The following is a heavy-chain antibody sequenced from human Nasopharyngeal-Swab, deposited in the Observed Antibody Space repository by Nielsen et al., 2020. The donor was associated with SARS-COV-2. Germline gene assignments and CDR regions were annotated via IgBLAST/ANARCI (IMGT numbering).Heavy chain of an antibody. D-gene: IGHD6-6*01. CDR3: ARGMGQYSSSSAAIDY. CDR1: GYTLTELS. CDR2: FDPEDGET. V-gene: IGHV1-24*01. Sequence: ASVKVSCKVSGYTLTELSMHWVRQAPGKGLEWMGGFDPEDGETIYAQKFQGRVTMTEDTSTDTAYMELRSLRSDDTAVYYCARGMGQYSSSSAAIDYWGQGTLVTVSS. J-gene: IGHJ4*02.